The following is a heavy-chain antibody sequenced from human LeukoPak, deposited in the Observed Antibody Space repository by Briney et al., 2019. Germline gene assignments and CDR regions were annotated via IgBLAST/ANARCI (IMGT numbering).Heavy chain of an antibody. CDR3: ARACSSSCHGGFDY. J-gene: IGHJ4*02. CDR2: ISTYNGNT. Sequence: ASVKVSYKASGYTFTNYGISWVRQAPGQGLEWMGWISTYNGNTKFAQKFQGSVTMTTDTSTSTAYMELRSLRSDDTAVYYCARACSSSCHGGFDYWGQGTLVTVSS. D-gene: IGHD6-13*01. V-gene: IGHV1-18*01. CDR1: GYTFTNYG.